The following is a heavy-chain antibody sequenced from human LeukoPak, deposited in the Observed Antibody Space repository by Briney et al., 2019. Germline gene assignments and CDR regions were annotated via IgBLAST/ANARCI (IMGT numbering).Heavy chain of an antibody. D-gene: IGHD3-10*01. CDR1: DVSMNTYY. J-gene: IGHJ4*02. Sequence: SETLSLTCTVSDVSMNTYYWGWIRQPPGKGLEWIGYIYYNGNTNQNPSLKSRVTLSVDTSKKQFSLKLSSVTAADTAVYYCARGLLWFGESSQYYFDYWGQGTRVTVSS. CDR3: ARGLLWFGESSQYYFDY. V-gene: IGHV4-59*01. CDR2: IYYNGNT.